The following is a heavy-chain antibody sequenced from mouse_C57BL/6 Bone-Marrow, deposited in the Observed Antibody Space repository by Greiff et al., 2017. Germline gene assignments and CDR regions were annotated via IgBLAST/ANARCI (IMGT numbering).Heavy chain of an antibody. D-gene: IGHD2-12*01. Sequence: EVQLVESGGDLVKPGGSLKLSCAASGFTFSSYGMSWVRQTPDKRLEWVATISSGGSYTYYPDSVKGRFTISRDNAKNTLYLQMSSLKSEDTAMYYCARRYSAYAMDYWGQGTSVTVSS. V-gene: IGHV5-6*01. CDR3: ARRYSAYAMDY. CDR1: GFTFSSYG. CDR2: ISSGGSYT. J-gene: IGHJ4*01.